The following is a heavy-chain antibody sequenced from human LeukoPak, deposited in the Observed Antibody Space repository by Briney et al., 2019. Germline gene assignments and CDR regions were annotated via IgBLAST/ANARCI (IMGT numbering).Heavy chain of an antibody. Sequence: SETLSLTCTVSGGSISSSSYYWGWIRQPPGKGLEWIGSIYYSGSTYYNPSLKSRVTISVDTSKNQFSLKLSSVTAADTAVYYCARHFLSSGWRLIGSNWFDPWGQGTLVTVSS. V-gene: IGHV4-39*01. CDR1: GGSISSSSYY. CDR2: IYYSGST. CDR3: ARHFLSSGWRLIGSNWFDP. D-gene: IGHD6-19*01. J-gene: IGHJ5*02.